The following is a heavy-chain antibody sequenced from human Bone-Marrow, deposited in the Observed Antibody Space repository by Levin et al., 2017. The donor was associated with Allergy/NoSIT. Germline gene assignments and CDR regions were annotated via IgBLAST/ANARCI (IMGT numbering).Heavy chain of an antibody. V-gene: IGHV3-21*01. CDR1: GFTFSSYS. CDR2: ISSSSSYI. CDR3: ARDGADRDFWSASNQDLYYYYGMDV. Sequence: GESLKISCAASGFTFSSYSMNWVRQAPGKGLEWVSSISSSSSYIYYADSVKGRFTISRDNAKNSLYLQMNSLRAEDTAVYYCARDGADRDFWSASNQDLYYYYGMDVWGQGTTVTVSS. D-gene: IGHD3-3*01. J-gene: IGHJ6*02.